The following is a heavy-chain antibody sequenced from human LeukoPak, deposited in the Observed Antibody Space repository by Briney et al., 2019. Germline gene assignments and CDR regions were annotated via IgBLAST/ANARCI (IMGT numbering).Heavy chain of an antibody. Sequence: GGSLRLSCAASGFTFGDYALHWVRQFPGKGLEWVSGISWNSGSIGYADSVKGRFTISRDNAKNSLYLQMNSLRAEDTAVYYCARGGVIVVVPAALDYWGQGTLVTVSS. CDR2: ISWNSGSI. CDR1: GFTFGDYA. J-gene: IGHJ4*02. CDR3: ARGGVIVVVPAALDY. V-gene: IGHV3-9*01. D-gene: IGHD2-2*01.